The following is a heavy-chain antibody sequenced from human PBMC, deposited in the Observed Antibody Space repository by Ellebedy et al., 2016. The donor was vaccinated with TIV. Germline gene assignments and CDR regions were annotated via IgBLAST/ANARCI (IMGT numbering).Heavy chain of an antibody. CDR2: IYKTGIA. CDR1: GASITSSSYY. Sequence: MPSETLSLTCTVSGASITSSSYYWSWIRQPPGKGLEFLGYIYKTGIAKYNPSLESRVTMSVDTSKNQFSLKLSSVTAADTAVYYCARLLRGGHYRVDYWGQGALVTVSS. CDR3: ARLLRGGHYRVDY. J-gene: IGHJ4*02. D-gene: IGHD3-22*01. V-gene: IGHV4-61*05.